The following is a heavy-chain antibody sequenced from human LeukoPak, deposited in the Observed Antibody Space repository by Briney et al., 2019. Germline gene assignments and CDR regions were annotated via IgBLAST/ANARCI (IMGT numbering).Heavy chain of an antibody. V-gene: IGHV1-3*04. CDR2: INTANGNT. D-gene: IGHD6-13*01. CDR3: VRIGASSSWYY. J-gene: IGHJ4*02. CDR1: GYTFTHYP. Sequence: ASVKVSCKASGYTFTHYPMHWVRQAPGQSPEWMGWINTANGNTKYSQKFQGRVTITRDTSASTAYMELSSLKSEDTAVYYCVRIGASSSWYYWGQGTLVTVSS.